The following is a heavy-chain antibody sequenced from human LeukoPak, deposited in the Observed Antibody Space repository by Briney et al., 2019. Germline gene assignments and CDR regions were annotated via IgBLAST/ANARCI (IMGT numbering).Heavy chain of an antibody. CDR2: INHSGST. Sequence: SETLSLTCAVYGGSFSGYYWSWIRQPPGKGLEWIGEINHSGSTNYNPSLKSRVTISLDTSKNQFSLKLRSVTAADTAVYYCAREGLNMVRGVIPKEAWGWFDPWGQGTLVTVSS. J-gene: IGHJ5*02. CDR3: AREGLNMVRGVIPKEAWGWFDP. CDR1: GGSFSGYY. V-gene: IGHV4-34*01. D-gene: IGHD3-10*01.